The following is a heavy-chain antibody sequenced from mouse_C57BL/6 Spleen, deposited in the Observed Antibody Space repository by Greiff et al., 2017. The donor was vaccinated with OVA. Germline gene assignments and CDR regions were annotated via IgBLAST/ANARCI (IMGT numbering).Heavy chain of an antibody. Sequence: QVQLKQPGAELVKPGASVKLSCKASGYTFTSYWMHWVKQRPGQGLEWIGMIHPNSGSTNYNEKFKSKATLTVDKSSSTAYMQLSSLTSEDSAVYYCARKRDLDDGYYWYFDVWGTGTTVTVSS. V-gene: IGHV1-64*01. D-gene: IGHD2-3*01. J-gene: IGHJ1*03. CDR3: ARKRDLDDGYYWYFDV. CDR2: IHPNSGST. CDR1: GYTFTSYW.